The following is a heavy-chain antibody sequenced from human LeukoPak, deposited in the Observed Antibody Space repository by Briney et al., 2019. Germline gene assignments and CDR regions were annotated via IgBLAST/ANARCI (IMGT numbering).Heavy chain of an antibody. CDR3: ARAPVDY. CDR1: GFTFSSYG. J-gene: IGHJ4*02. V-gene: IGHV3-30*02. Sequence: GGSLRLSCAASGFTFSSYGMHWVRQAPGKGLEWVAFIRYDGSNKYYADSVKGRFTISRDNAKNSLYLQMNSLRAEDTAVYYCARAPVDYWGQGTLVTVSS. CDR2: IRYDGSNK.